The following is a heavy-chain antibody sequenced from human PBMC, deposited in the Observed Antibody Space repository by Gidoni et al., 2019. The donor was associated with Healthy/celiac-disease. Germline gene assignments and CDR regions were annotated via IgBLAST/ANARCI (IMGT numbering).Heavy chain of an antibody. Sequence: QVTLRESGPALVQPTQTLTLTCTFSGLSLSTSGMCVSWIRQPPGKALEWLARIDWDDDKYYSTSLRTRLTISKDTSKNQVVLTMTNMDPVDTATYYCARWETTVDYFDYWGQGTLVTVSS. J-gene: IGHJ4*02. CDR3: ARWETTVDYFDY. D-gene: IGHD4-17*01. V-gene: IGHV2-70*15. CDR2: IDWDDDK. CDR1: GLSLSTSGMC.